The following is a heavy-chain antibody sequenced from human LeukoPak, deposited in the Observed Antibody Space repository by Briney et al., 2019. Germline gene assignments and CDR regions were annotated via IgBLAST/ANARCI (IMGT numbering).Heavy chain of an antibody. CDR2: ISTDNGNT. Sequence: GASVKVSCKASGYTFTSYDISWVRQAPGQGLEWMGWISTDNGNTNYAQNPQGRVTMTTDTSTSTAYMELRSLRSDDTAMYYCARDRSNFWSDYTPYYFNYWGQGTLVTVSS. V-gene: IGHV1-18*01. D-gene: IGHD3-3*01. J-gene: IGHJ4*02. CDR3: ARDRSNFWSDYTPYYFNY. CDR1: GYTFTSYD.